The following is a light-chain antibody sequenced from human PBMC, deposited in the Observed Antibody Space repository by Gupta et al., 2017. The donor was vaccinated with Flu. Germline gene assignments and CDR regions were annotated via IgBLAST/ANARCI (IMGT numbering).Light chain of an antibody. V-gene: IGLV3-21*02. CDR1: NIGRES. J-gene: IGLJ2*01. CDR3: QVCYGRGDPDVV. CDR2: DDS. Sequence: KNIGRESVRWYQQKSGQAPVLVGVDDSARPSGSPDRYSGAKSGNTATLTISRVEAGDEADYYWQVCYGRGDPDVVFGGGTRLTVI.